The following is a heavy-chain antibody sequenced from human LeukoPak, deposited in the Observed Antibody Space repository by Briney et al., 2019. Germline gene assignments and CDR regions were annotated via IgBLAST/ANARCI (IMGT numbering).Heavy chain of an antibody. CDR1: GYTFTGYY. CDR3: ARESSLYYFDY. J-gene: IGHJ4*02. Sequence: ASVKVSCKASGYTFTGYYMHWVRQAPGQGLEWTGWINPNSGGTNYAQEFQGRVTMTRDTSISTAYMELSRLRSDDTAVYYCARESSLYYFDYWGQGTLVTVSS. V-gene: IGHV1-2*02. CDR2: INPNSGGT. D-gene: IGHD2-2*01.